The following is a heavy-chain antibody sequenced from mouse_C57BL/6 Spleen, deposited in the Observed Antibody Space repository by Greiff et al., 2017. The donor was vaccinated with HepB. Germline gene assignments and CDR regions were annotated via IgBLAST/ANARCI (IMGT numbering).Heavy chain of an antibody. Sequence: VQLKESGPGLAKPSQTLSLTCSVTGYSITSDYWNWIRKFPGNKLEYMGYISYSGSTYYNPSLKSRISITRDTSKNQYYLQLNSVTTEDTATYYCARSYYGSSYPYWYFDVWGTGTTVTVSS. V-gene: IGHV3-8*01. CDR2: ISYSGST. CDR3: ARSYYGSSYPYWYFDV. CDR1: GYSITSDY. J-gene: IGHJ1*03. D-gene: IGHD1-1*01.